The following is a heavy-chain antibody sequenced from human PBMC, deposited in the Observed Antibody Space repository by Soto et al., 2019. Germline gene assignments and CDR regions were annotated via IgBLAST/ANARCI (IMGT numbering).Heavy chain of an antibody. CDR3: AGGTHPSSGSNEFDY. V-gene: IGHV3-23*01. D-gene: IGHD1-26*01. Sequence: GXLRLSCAMSALTPLYHVIYRVRQAPGKGLEGVSGISYTGGITFYLDSVMGRFTISRDHSKKMVYLQMNDLRAEDTALYYCAGGTHPSSGSNEFDYWGRGPLVTVSS. CDR1: ALTPLYHV. CDR2: ISYTGGIT. J-gene: IGHJ4*02.